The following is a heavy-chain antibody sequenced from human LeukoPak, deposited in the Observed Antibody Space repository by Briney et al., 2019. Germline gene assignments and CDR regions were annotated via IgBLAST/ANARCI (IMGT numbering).Heavy chain of an antibody. V-gene: IGHV4-34*01. CDR2: INHSGST. Sequence: SEILSLTCAVYGGSFSGYYWSWIRQPPGKGLEWIGEINHSGSTNYNPSLKSRVTISVDTSKNQFSLKLSSVTAADTAVYYCARGRYYDSSGYPYYFDYWGQGTLVTVSS. CDR1: GGSFSGYY. D-gene: IGHD3-22*01. J-gene: IGHJ4*02. CDR3: ARGRYYDSSGYPYYFDY.